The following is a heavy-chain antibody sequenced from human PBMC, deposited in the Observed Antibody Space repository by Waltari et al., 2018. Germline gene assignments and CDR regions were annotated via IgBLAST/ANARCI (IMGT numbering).Heavy chain of an antibody. V-gene: IGHV1-3*01. Sequence: QVQLVQSGAEVKKPGASVKVSCKASGYTFTSYAMHWVRQAPGQRLEWMGWINAGNGNTKYSQKFQGRVTMTRDTSISTAYMELSRLRSDDTAVYYCAREAALTMSSDYWGQGTLVTVSS. CDR1: GYTFTSYA. CDR3: AREAALTMSSDY. J-gene: IGHJ4*02. CDR2: INAGNGNT. D-gene: IGHD3-10*02.